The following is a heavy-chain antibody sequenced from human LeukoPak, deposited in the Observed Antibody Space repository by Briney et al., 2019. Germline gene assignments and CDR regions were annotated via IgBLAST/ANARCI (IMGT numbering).Heavy chain of an antibody. CDR1: GGSISTYY. J-gene: IGHJ3*02. CDR3: ARGSIAVPGISAFDI. CDR2: IYYSGST. Sequence: SETLSLTCTVSGGSISTYYWSWIRQPPGRGLEWIGHIYYSGSTSYNPSLKSRDAISVDTSKNHFSLKLSSVTAADTAVYYCARGSIAVPGISAFDIWGQGTMVTVSS. D-gene: IGHD6-19*01. V-gene: IGHV4-59*01.